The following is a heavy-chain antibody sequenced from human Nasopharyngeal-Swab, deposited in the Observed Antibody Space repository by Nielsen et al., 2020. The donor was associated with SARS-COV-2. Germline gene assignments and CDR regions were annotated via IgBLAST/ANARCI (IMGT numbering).Heavy chain of an antibody. Sequence: GGSLRLSCAASGFTFSSYSMSWLRQAPGKGLELVSTITGNGDTTYYADSVKGRFTISRDNSENTVYLQMNSLRAEDTALYHCARPLSRDSTWTTEANWFDPWGQGTLVTVSS. J-gene: IGHJ5*02. D-gene: IGHD6-13*01. CDR3: ARPLSRDSTWTTEANWFDP. CDR1: GFTFSSYS. CDR2: ITGNGDTT. V-gene: IGHV3-23*01.